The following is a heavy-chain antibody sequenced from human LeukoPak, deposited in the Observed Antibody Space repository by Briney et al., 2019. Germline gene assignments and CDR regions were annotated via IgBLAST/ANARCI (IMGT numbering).Heavy chain of an antibody. CDR2: INSNANNT. J-gene: IGHJ4*02. D-gene: IGHD6-13*01. CDR3: AKGLRSRSSSVFDY. V-gene: IGHV3-23*01. Sequence: GGSLRLSCVASGFTFNFFGMSWVRQAPGKGLEWVSSINSNANNTYYSDSVKGRFTISRDNSKNTLYLELNSLRAEDTVLYFCAKGLRSRSSSVFDYWGQGTLVTVSS. CDR1: GFTFNFFG.